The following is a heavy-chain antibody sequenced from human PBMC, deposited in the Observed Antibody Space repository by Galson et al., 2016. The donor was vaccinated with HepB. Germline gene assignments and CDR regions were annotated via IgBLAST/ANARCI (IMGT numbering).Heavy chain of an antibody. J-gene: IGHJ4*02. Sequence: SLRLSCAASGFNFNKAWMNWVRQAPGKGLEWVGRIKSEVDGVTTNYAAPVKGRFTISRDDPQNTLYLQMNSLKIEDTAVYYCTTLSGDWGQGTLVTVSS. CDR1: GFNFNKAW. CDR3: TTLSGD. V-gene: IGHV3-15*05. D-gene: IGHD5-24*01. CDR2: IKSEVDGVTT.